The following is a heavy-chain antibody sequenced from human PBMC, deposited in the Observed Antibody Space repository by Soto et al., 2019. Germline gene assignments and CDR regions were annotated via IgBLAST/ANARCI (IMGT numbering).Heavy chain of an antibody. D-gene: IGHD4-17*01. V-gene: IGHV3-74*03. CDR1: GFTLSSYW. Sequence: GGSLRLSCVASGFTLSSYWMYWVRQVPGKGLLWVSRISTDGSKTEYADSVKGRFTISRDNAKSAMYLQMDSLRVEDMGVYYCARGPGHGGSYFAHWAQGTLVTVSS. CDR3: ARGPGHGGSYFAH. CDR2: ISTDGSKT. J-gene: IGHJ4*02.